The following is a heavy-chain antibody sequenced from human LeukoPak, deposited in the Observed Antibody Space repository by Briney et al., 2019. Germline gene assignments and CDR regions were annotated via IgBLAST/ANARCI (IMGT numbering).Heavy chain of an antibody. J-gene: IGHJ6*02. CDR2: IKQDGSEK. CDR1: GFTFSSYW. V-gene: IGHV3-7*01. Sequence: GGSLRLSCAASGFTFSSYWMSWVRQAPGKGLEWVANIKQDGSEKYYVDSVKGRFTISRDNAKNSLYLQMNSLRAEDTAVYYCASLAVAASYYYYGMDVWDQGTTVTVSS. CDR3: ASLAVAASYYYYGMDV. D-gene: IGHD6-19*01.